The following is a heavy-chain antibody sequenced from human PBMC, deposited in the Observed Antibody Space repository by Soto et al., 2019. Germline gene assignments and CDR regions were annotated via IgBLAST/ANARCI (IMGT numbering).Heavy chain of an antibody. J-gene: IGHJ6*02. D-gene: IGHD2-15*01. V-gene: IGHV1-8*01. CDR2: MNPNSGNT. Sequence: QVQLVQSGAEVKKPGASVKVSCKASGYTFTSYDINWVRQATGQGLEWMGWMNPNSGNTGYAQKFQGRVTMTRNTSISTAYMELSSLRSEDTAVYYCARGSIPWLYCSGGSCDTFGMDVWGQGTTVTVSS. CDR1: GYTFTSYD. CDR3: ARGSIPWLYCSGGSCDTFGMDV.